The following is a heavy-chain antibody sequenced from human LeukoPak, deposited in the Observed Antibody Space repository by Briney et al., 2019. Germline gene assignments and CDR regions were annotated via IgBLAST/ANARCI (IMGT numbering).Heavy chain of an antibody. V-gene: IGHV3-21*01. CDR3: ARGAPMVVVSANPTVYDY. J-gene: IGHJ4*01. Sequence: GGTLRLSCAASGLPFGSFTMNWVSQPPAKGVEWVSSISFSSTFRHFSDSVQGRFNISRDNTKNSLYLEMNGLRAEDSAVYHCARGAPMVVVSANPTVYDYWGHGILVTVSS. CDR2: ISFSSTFR. CDR1: GLPFGSFT. D-gene: IGHD2-21*01.